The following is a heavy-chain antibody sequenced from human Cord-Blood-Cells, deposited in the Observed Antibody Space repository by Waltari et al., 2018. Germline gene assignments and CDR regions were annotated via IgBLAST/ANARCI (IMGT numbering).Heavy chain of an antibody. D-gene: IGHD1-7*01. CDR3: ARGGGDITGTRGIDY. CDR2: IYYSGST. V-gene: IGHV4-31*03. Sequence: QVQLQESGPGLVKPSQTLSLTCTVSGGSISSGGYYWSWIRQHPGKGLEWIGSIYYSGSTYYNPCPKGRGTISVGHAKNPFSLNLGSVTAADKAVDYCARGGGDITGTRGIDYWGQGTLVTVSS. CDR1: GGSISSGGYY. J-gene: IGHJ4*02.